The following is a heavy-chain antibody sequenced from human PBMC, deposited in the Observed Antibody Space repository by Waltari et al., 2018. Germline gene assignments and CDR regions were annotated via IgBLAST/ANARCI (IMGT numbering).Heavy chain of an antibody. CDR2: INTGNHNT. Sequence: QVHLEQSGAEVKKPGASVKITCKASGPTCPYGTLHWLRQAPGQTLEWMGWINTGNHNTKYSEKFQGRVAITRDTSARTAYMDLRFVNYEDTAVYYCASDWRGSGWSWISWGQGTLVTVSS. CDR1: GPTCPYGT. J-gene: IGHJ5*02. V-gene: IGHV1-3*04. CDR3: ASDWRGSGWSWIS. D-gene: IGHD6-19*01.